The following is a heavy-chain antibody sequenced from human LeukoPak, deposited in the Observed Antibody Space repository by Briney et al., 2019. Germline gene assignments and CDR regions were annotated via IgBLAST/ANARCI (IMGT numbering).Heavy chain of an antibody. Sequence: PGGSLRLSCAASGFTFSSYGMHWVRQAPGKGLEWVAVIWYDGSNKYYADSVKGRFTISRDNSKNTLYLQMNSLRAEDTAVYYCAIRASAARDLDYWGQGTLVTVSS. CDR3: AIRASAARDLDY. CDR2: IWYDGSNK. D-gene: IGHD2-2*01. V-gene: IGHV3-33*01. J-gene: IGHJ4*02. CDR1: GFTFSSYG.